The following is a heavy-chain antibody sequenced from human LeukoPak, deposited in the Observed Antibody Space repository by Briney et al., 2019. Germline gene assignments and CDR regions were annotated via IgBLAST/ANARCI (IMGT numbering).Heavy chain of an antibody. CDR2: INHSGST. CDR3: ARGLGIAVAGTANWFDP. V-gene: IGHV4-34*01. J-gene: IGHJ5*02. CDR1: GGSISSYY. D-gene: IGHD6-19*01. Sequence: SETLSLTCTVSGGSISSYYWSWIRQPPGKGLEWIGEINHSGSTNYNPSLKSRATISVDTSKNQFSLKLSSVTAADTAVYYCARGLGIAVAGTANWFDPWGQGTLVTVSS.